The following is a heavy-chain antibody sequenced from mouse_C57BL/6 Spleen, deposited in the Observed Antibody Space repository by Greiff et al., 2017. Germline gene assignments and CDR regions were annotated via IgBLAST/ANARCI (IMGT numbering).Heavy chain of an antibody. D-gene: IGHD1-1*02. CDR2: IWWDDEK. Sequence: QVTLKESGPGILQPSQTLSLTCSFSGFSLSTFGMGVGWIRQPSGKGLEWLAHIWWDDEKYYNPALKSRLTISKDTSKNQVFLKIANVDTADTATYYCARIGPPGGNYEAWFAYWGQGTLVTVSA. J-gene: IGHJ3*01. CDR1: GFSLSTFGMG. V-gene: IGHV8-8*01. CDR3: ARIGPPGGNYEAWFAY.